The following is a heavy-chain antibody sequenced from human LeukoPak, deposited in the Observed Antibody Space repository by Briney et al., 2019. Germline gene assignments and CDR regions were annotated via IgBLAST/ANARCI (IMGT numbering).Heavy chain of an antibody. CDR1: GYTFTGYY. V-gene: IGHV1-2*02. J-gene: IGHJ3*02. Sequence: PLASVKVSCKASGYTFTGYYMHWVRQAPGQGLEWMGWINPNSGGTNYAQKFQGRVTMTRDTSISTAYMELSRLRSDDTAVYYCARWKAYYYDSSGYGAFDIWGQGTMVTVSS. CDR3: ARWKAYYYDSSGYGAFDI. CDR2: INPNSGGT. D-gene: IGHD3-22*01.